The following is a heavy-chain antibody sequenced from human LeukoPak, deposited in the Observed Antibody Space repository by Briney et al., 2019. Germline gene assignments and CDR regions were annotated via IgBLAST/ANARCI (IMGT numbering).Heavy chain of an antibody. CDR3: STSWSRDALDA. CDR2: INSDGSTT. V-gene: IGHV3-74*01. CDR1: GFTFSNYW. J-gene: IGHJ3*01. D-gene: IGHD2-2*01. Sequence: GGSLRLSCAASGFTFSNYWMHWVRHAPGKGLVWVSRINSDGSTTTYADSVKGRFTISRDNAKDTLHLQMNSLRAEDTAVYYCSTSWSRDALDAWGQGTMVTVSS.